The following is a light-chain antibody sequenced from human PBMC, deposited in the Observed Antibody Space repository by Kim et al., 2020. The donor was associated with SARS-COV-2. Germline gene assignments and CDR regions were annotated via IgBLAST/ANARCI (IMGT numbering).Light chain of an antibody. CDR3: QQRSNWPPRVT. CDR2: DAS. CDR1: QSVSSC. V-gene: IGKV3-11*01. J-gene: IGKJ4*01. Sequence: EIVLTQSPATLSLSPGERATLSCRASQSVSSCLAWYQQKPGQAPRLLIYDASNRATGIPARFSGSGSGTDFTLTISSLEPEDFAVYYCQQRSNWPPRVTFGGGTKVDIK.